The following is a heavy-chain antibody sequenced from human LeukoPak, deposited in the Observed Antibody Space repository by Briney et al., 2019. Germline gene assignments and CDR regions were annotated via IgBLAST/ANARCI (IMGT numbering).Heavy chain of an antibody. CDR2: INWNGGST. Sequence: RSGGSLRLSCAASGFTFDDYGMSWVRQAPGKGLEWVSGINWNGGSTGYADSVKGRFTISRDNAKNSLYLRMNSLRAEDTALYYCARDLYYYDSSGYSAWGQGTLVTVSS. V-gene: IGHV3-20*04. D-gene: IGHD3-22*01. J-gene: IGHJ5*02. CDR3: ARDLYYYDSSGYSA. CDR1: GFTFDDYG.